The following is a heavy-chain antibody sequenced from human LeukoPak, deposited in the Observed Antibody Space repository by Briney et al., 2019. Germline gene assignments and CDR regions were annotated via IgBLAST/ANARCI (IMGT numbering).Heavy chain of an antibody. CDR1: GYTLTELS. D-gene: IGHD6-13*01. Sequence: ASVKVSCKVSGYTLTELSMHWVRQAPGKGLEWMGGFDPEDGETIYAQKFQGRVTMTRDTSISTAYMELSRLRSDDTAVYYCARDRSGIAAGEDWFDPWGQGTLVTVSS. J-gene: IGHJ5*02. CDR2: FDPEDGET. CDR3: ARDRSGIAAGEDWFDP. V-gene: IGHV1-24*01.